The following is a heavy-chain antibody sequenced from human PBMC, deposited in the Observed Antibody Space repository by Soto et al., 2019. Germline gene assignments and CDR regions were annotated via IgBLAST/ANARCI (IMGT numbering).Heavy chain of an antibody. CDR2: ISGGGSYI. D-gene: IGHD2-2*01. J-gene: IGHJ6*02. CDR3: ARDSDCHSTSCFFPPHV. CDR1: GFTFSSYS. V-gene: IGHV3-21*06. Sequence: PGGSLRLSCAASGFTFSSYSMNWVRQVPGKELEWVSGISGGGSYIFYADSVQGRFSISRDNPKNSLFLEMNSLRVEDTAVYYCARDSDCHSTSCFFPPHVWGQGTTVTVSS.